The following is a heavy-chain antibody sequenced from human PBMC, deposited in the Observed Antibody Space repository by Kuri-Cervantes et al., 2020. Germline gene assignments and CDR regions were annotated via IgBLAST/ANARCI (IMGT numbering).Heavy chain of an antibody. Sequence: SVKVSCKASGGTFSSYAISWVRQAPGQGLEWMGGIIPIFGTANYAQKFQGRVTITADKSTSTAYMELSSLRSEDTAVYYCARGTTVTTWGCYYCYMDVWGKGTTVTVSS. D-gene: IGHD4-17*01. CDR2: IIPIFGTA. J-gene: IGHJ6*03. CDR3: ARGTTVTTWGCYYCYMDV. V-gene: IGHV1-69*06. CDR1: GGTFSSYA.